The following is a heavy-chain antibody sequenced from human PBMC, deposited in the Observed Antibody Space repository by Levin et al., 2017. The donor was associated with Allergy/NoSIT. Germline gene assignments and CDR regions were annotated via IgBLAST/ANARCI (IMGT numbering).Heavy chain of an antibody. CDR3: ARGVGQQLVQPLDY. CDR1: HGSISGYY. V-gene: IGHV4-59*01. J-gene: IGHJ4*02. D-gene: IGHD6-13*01. CDR2: ISYSGST. Sequence: SETLSLTCAVSHGSISGYYWTWIRQLPGKGLEWIGYISYSGSTDSNPSLKSRVTMSVDTSKNQFSLKLSSVTAADTAIYYCARGVGQQLVQPLDYWGQGTRVTVSS.